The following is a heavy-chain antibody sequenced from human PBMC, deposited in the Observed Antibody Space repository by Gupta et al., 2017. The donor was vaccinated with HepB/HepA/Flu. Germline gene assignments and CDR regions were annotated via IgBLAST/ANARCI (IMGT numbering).Heavy chain of an antibody. V-gene: IGHV1-8*02. Sequence: QVQLLQSGAEGRKPGASVKVSCKPSGYNFTDYDITWVRQAPGQGLEWMGWMNRRSGTTGEARKFQGRVNMNRDTSRNKENMEFSKRTYDDAALYYCARAQAWRGWYLDFWGRGTVVTVSS. CDR3: ARAQAWRGWYLDF. J-gene: IGHJ2*01. CDR1: GYNFTDYD. CDR2: MNRRSGTT. D-gene: IGHD3-10*01.